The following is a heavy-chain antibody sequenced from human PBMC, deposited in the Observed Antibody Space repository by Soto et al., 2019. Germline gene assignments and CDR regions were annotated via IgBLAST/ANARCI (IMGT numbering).Heavy chain of an antibody. V-gene: IGHV3-53*04. J-gene: IGHJ4*02. CDR3: ARAMGGSSWYEFDY. CDR1: GFTVSSNY. CDR2: IYSGGST. Sequence: EVQLVESGGGLVQPGGSLRLSCAASGFTVSSNYMSWVRQAPGKGLEWVSVIYSGGSTYYADSVKGRFTISRHNSKNMLYLQMNSLRAEDTAVYYCARAMGGSSWYEFDYWGQGTLVTVSS. D-gene: IGHD6-13*01.